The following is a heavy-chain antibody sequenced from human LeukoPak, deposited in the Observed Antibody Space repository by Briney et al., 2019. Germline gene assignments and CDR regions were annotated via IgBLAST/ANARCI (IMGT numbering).Heavy chain of an antibody. Sequence: SETLSLTCAVYGGSFSGYYWSWIRQPPGKGLEWIGEINHSGSTNYNPSLKSRVTILVDTSKNQFSLKLSSVTAADTAVYYCARGSNYGSGSYFRISRSAGSWYFDLWGRGTLATVSS. CDR1: GGSFSGYY. V-gene: IGHV4-34*01. J-gene: IGHJ2*01. CDR2: INHSGST. CDR3: ARGSNYGSGSYFRISRSAGSWYFDL. D-gene: IGHD3-10*01.